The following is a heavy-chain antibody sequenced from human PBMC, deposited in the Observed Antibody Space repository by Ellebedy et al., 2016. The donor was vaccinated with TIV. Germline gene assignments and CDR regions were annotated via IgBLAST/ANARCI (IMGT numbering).Heavy chain of an antibody. CDR1: GFTFSSYG. J-gene: IGHJ3*01. V-gene: IGHV3-30*18. D-gene: IGHD3-16*01. Sequence: GESLKISCAASGFTFSSYGMHWVRQAPGKGLEWVAVISYDGSNKYSADSVKGRFTISRDNSRNTLYLQMNNLRAEDTAIYYCAKDQIGGDGKWVLDAWGQGTRVTVSP. CDR3: AKDQIGGDGKWVLDA. CDR2: ISYDGSNK.